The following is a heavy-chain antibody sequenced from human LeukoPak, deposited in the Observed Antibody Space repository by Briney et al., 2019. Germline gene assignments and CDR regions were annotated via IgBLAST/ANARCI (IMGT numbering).Heavy chain of an antibody. D-gene: IGHD1-26*01. J-gene: IGHJ4*02. CDR2: IRYDGSNK. V-gene: IGHV3-30*02. CDR1: GFTFSSYG. Sequence: PGGSLRLSCAASGFTFSSYGMHWVRQAPGKGLEWVAFIRYDGSNKYYADSVKGRFTISRDNSKNTLYLQMNSLRAEDTAVYYCARDGEWEPPRYYFDYWGQGTLVTVSS. CDR3: ARDGEWEPPRYYFDY.